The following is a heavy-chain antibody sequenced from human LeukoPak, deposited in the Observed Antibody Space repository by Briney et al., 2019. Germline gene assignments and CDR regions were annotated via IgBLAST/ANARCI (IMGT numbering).Heavy chain of an antibody. J-gene: IGHJ4*02. CDR3: ARDGIADQSY. Sequence: ASVKVSRKVSGYTFTSYGISWVRPAPGQGLEWMGWISAYNGNTNYAQKLQGRVTMTTDTSTSTDYMKLRSLRSDDTAVYYCARDGIADQSYWGQGTLVTVSS. CDR2: ISAYNGNT. CDR1: GYTFTSYG. D-gene: IGHD1-26*01. V-gene: IGHV1-18*01.